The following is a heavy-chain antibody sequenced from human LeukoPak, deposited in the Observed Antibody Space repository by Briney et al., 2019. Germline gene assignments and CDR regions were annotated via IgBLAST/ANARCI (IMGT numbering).Heavy chain of an antibody. CDR1: GFTFSNAW. Sequence: GGSLRLSCAASGFTFSNAWMSWVRQAPGKGLEWVGRIKSKTDGGTTDYAAPVKGRFTISRDDSKNTLYLRMNSLKTEDTAVYYCTTGMITFGGVIVSIRGQGTLVTVSS. CDR2: IKSKTDGGTT. V-gene: IGHV3-15*01. CDR3: TTGMITFGGVIVSI. J-gene: IGHJ4*02. D-gene: IGHD3-16*02.